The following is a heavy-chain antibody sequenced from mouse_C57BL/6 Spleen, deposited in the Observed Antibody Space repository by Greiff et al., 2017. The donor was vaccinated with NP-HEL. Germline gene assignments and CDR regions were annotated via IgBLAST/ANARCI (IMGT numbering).Heavy chain of an antibody. CDR2: IDPSDSDT. CDR1: GYTFTSYW. CDR3: ARMVTTGVDY. V-gene: IGHV1-52*01. J-gene: IGHJ2*01. D-gene: IGHD2-2*01. Sequence: QVQLQQPGAELVRPGSSVKLSCKASGYTFTSYWMHWVKQRPIQGLEWIGNIDPSDSDTHYHQKFKDTATVTVDKSSSTAYMQLSSLTSEDSAVYYCARMVTTGVDYWGKGTTLTVSS.